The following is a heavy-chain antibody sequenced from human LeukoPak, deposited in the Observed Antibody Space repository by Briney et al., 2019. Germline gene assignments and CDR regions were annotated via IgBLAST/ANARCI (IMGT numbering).Heavy chain of an antibody. CDR1: GFTFSSYA. CDR2: ISGSGGST. CDR3: AKDTSRFLERSNAYYYGMDV. D-gene: IGHD3-3*01. V-gene: IGHV3-23*01. J-gene: IGHJ6*02. Sequence: PGGSLRLSCAASGFTFSSYAMSWVRQAPGKGLEWVSAISGSGGSTYHADSVKGRFAISRDNSKNTLYLQMNSLRVEDTALYYCAKDTSRFLERSNAYYYGMDVGGPGTTVTVSS.